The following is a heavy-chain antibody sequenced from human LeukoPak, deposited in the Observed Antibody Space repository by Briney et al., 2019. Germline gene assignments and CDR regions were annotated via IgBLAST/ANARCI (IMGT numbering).Heavy chain of an antibody. CDR1: GYTFTSYG. Sequence: VASVKVSCKASGYTFTSYGISWVRQAPGQGLEWMGWISAYNGNTNYAQKLQGRVTMTTDISTSTAYMELRSLRSDDTAVYYCARDPLRFLEWHNWFDPWGQGTLVTVSS. V-gene: IGHV1-18*01. CDR2: ISAYNGNT. D-gene: IGHD3-3*01. J-gene: IGHJ5*02. CDR3: ARDPLRFLEWHNWFDP.